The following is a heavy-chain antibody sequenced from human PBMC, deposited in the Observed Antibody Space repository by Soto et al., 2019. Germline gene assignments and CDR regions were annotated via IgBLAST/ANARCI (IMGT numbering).Heavy chain of an antibody. Sequence: SETLSLTCTVSGGSISSGGYYWSWIRQQPGKSLEWIGYIYYSGSTYYNPSLKSRVTISVDTSKNQFSLKLSSVTAADTAVYYCARDLQYSRLFYGMDVWGQGTTVTVSS. CDR2: IYYSGST. J-gene: IGHJ6*02. V-gene: IGHV4-31*03. CDR3: ARDLQYSRLFYGMDV. CDR1: GGSISSGGYY. D-gene: IGHD6-13*01.